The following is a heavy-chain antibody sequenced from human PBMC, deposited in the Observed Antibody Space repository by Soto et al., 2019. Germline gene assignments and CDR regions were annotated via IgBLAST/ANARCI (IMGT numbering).Heavy chain of an antibody. D-gene: IGHD2-15*01. Sequence: SVKVSCKASGGTFSSYAISWVRQAPGQGLEWMGGIIPIFGTANYAQKFKGRVTITADESTSTAYMELSSLRSEDTAVYYCASGGYGGNIQSWFDPWGQGTLVTVS. CDR3: ASGGYGGNIQSWFDP. CDR2: IIPIFGTA. V-gene: IGHV1-69*13. J-gene: IGHJ5*02. CDR1: GGTFSSYA.